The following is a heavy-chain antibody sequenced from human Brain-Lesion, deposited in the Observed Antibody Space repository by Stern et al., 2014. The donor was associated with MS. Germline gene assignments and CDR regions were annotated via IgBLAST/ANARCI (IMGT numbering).Heavy chain of an antibody. J-gene: IGHJ6*02. V-gene: IGHV4-61*02. CDR1: GGSISSGGYY. Sequence: VQLLESGPGLVKPSQTLSLSCTVSGGSISSGGYYWSWIRQPAGKGLEWIGRIFNSGSTSYNPSLKSRVPISIAPPKNQFPLRLNSMTAADTAVYYCARGRVVPGFQYYATDVWGQGTTVIVSS. CDR2: IFNSGST. CDR3: ARGRVVPGFQYYATDV. D-gene: IGHD2-2*01.